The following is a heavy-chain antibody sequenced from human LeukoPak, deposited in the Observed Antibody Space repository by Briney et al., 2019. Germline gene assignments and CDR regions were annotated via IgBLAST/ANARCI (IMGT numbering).Heavy chain of an antibody. CDR2: ISSSGSTI. J-gene: IGHJ4*02. CDR1: GFTFSSYE. Sequence: GGSLRLSCAASGFTFSSYEMNWVRQAPGKGPGWVSYISSSGSTIYYADSVKGGFTISRDNAKNSLSLQMNSLRAENTAVYHCAKAVLGDYGVSFDYWGQGTLVTVSS. D-gene: IGHD4-17*01. CDR3: AKAVLGDYGVSFDY. V-gene: IGHV3-48*03.